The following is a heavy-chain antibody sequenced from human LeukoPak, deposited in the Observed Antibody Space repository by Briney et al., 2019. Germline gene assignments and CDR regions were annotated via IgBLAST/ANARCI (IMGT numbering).Heavy chain of an antibody. CDR1: GYSISSGYY. CDR2: IYHSGST. V-gene: IGHV4-38-2*02. CDR3: ARVKVRDFDY. D-gene: IGHD1-1*01. J-gene: IGHJ4*02. Sequence: SETLSLTCTVSGYSISSGYYWGWIRQPPGKGLEWIGSIYHSGSTYYNPSLKSRVTISVDTSKNQFSLKLSSVTAADTAVYYCARVKVRDFDYWGQGTLVTVSS.